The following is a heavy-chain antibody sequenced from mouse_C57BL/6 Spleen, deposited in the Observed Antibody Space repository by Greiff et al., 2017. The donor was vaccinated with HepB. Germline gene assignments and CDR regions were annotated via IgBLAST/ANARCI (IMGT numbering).Heavy chain of an antibody. CDR1: GFTFSDYG. CDR2: ISSGSSTI. V-gene: IGHV5-17*01. Sequence: EVQRVESGGGLVKPGGSLKLSCAASGFTFSDYGMHWVRQAPEKGLEWVAYISSGSSTIYYADTVKGRFTISRDNAKNTLFLQMTSLRSEDTALYYCARQPYYYYAMDYWGQGTSVTVSS. J-gene: IGHJ4*01. D-gene: IGHD2-10*01. CDR3: ARQPYYYYAMDY.